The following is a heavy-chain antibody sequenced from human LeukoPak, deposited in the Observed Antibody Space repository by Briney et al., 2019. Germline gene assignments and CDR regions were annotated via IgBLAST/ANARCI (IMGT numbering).Heavy chain of an antibody. CDR2: ISYDGSNK. CDR1: GFTFSNYD. V-gene: IGHV3-30*18. D-gene: IGHD1-7*01. CDR3: AKDQGGTTPGFDY. J-gene: IGHJ4*02. Sequence: PGGSLRLSCAASGFTFSNYDIHWVRQAPGKGLEWVAVISYDGSNKYYADSVKGRFTISRGNSKNTLYLQMNSLRAEDTTVYYCAKDQGGTTPGFDYWGQGTLVTVSS.